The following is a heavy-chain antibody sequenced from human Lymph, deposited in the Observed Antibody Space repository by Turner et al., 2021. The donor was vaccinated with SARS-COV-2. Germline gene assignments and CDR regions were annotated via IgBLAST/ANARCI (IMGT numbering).Heavy chain of an antibody. J-gene: IGHJ5*02. CDR3: ARAAQLTVWFDP. Sequence: QVQLVQSGAEVKKHGASVKVSCKASGYTFTSDDINWVRQATGQGREWTGWMNPNSGNTGYAQKFQGRVTMTRNTSISTAYMELSSLRSEDTAVYYCARAAQLTVWFDPWGQGTLVTVSS. D-gene: IGHD3-9*01. V-gene: IGHV1-8*01. CDR1: GYTFTSDD. CDR2: MNPNSGNT.